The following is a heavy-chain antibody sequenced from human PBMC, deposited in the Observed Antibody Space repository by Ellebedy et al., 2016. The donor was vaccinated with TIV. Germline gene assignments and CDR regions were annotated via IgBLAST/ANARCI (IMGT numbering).Heavy chain of an antibody. CDR3: AREGKWSKPRAFDI. CDR2: ISWNSGSI. D-gene: IGHD1-26*01. J-gene: IGHJ3*02. CDR1: GFTFDDYA. V-gene: IGHV3-9*01. Sequence: SLKISCAASGFTFDDYAMHWVRQAPGKGLEWVSGISWNSGSIGYADSVKGRFTISRDNAKNSLYLQMNSLRAEDTAVYYCAREGKWSKPRAFDIWGQGTMVTVSS.